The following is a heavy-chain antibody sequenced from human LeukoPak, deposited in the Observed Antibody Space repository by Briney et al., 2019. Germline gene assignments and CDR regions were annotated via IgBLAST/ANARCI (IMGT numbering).Heavy chain of an antibody. V-gene: IGHV3-23*01. Sequence: GGSLRLSCAASGFTFSSYAMSWVRQAPGEGLEWVSAISGSGGSTYYADSVKGRFTISRDNSKNTLYLQMNSLRAEDTAVYYCAKVMRYCSSTSCYKVFDYWGQGTLVTVSS. CDR3: AKVMRYCSSTSCYKVFDY. J-gene: IGHJ4*02. CDR2: ISGSGGST. CDR1: GFTFSSYA. D-gene: IGHD2-2*01.